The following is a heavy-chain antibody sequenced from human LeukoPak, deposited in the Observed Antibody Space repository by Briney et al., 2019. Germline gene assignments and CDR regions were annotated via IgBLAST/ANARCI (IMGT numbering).Heavy chain of an antibody. Sequence: ASVKVSCKASGYSFTSHDINWVRQATGQGLEWMGWMNPNSGNTGYAQKFQDRVTMTRNTSISTAYLELSSLGSEDTAMYYCASALKRGSAGTLIDHSGQGTLVTVSS. D-gene: IGHD6-13*01. CDR2: MNPNSGNT. V-gene: IGHV1-8*01. CDR3: ASALKRGSAGTLIDH. J-gene: IGHJ4*02. CDR1: GYSFTSHD.